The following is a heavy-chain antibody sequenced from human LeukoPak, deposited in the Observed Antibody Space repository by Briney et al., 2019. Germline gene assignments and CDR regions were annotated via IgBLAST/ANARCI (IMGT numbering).Heavy chain of an antibody. J-gene: IGHJ4*02. Sequence: GGSLRLSCAASGFTVSTNYMSWVRQAPGKGLERVSVIYSGGTTYHADSVKGRFTISRDNSKNTLYLQMNSLRDEDTAVYYCTKIGGSGLLYYFDSWGQGTLVTVSS. CDR3: TKIGGSGLLYYFDS. D-gene: IGHD2-15*01. CDR1: GFTVSTNY. CDR2: IYSGGTT. V-gene: IGHV3-53*01.